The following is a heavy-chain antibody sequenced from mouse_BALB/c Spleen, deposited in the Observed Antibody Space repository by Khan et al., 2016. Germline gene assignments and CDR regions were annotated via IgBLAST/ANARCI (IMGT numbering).Heavy chain of an antibody. CDR2: INPDSSTI. V-gene: IGHV4-1*02. CDR1: GFDFSRYW. CDR3: ARAGYYGYLAY. Sequence: EVKLLESGGGLVQPGGSLTLSCAASGFDFSRYWMSWVRQAPGKGLEWLGEINPDSSTINYTPSLKDKFIISRDNAKHTLSLQMSKVRSEDTALYYCARAGYYGYLAYWGQGTLVTVSA. J-gene: IGHJ3*01. D-gene: IGHD1-1*01.